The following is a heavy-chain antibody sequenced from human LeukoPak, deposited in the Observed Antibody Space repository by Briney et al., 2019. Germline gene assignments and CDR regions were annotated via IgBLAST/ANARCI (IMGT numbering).Heavy chain of an antibody. D-gene: IGHD3-22*01. Sequence: GGSLRLSCAASGFTFSDFYMTWIRQAPGKGLEWVSYISNRGSTIHYADSVRGRFTISRDNAKKSLYLQMNSLRAEDTAVYYCAKITPTSDYYYDSSGYPTFDYWGQGTLVTVSS. J-gene: IGHJ4*02. CDR1: GFTFSDFY. V-gene: IGHV3-11*01. CDR3: AKITPTSDYYYDSSGYPTFDY. CDR2: ISNRGSTI.